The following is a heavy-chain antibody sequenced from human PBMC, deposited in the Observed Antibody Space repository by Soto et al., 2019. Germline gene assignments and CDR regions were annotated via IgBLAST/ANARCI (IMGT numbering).Heavy chain of an antibody. CDR3: ARAALDYDILTGYNYYYYYYMDV. D-gene: IGHD3-9*01. V-gene: IGHV4-34*01. CDR1: GGSFSGYY. CDR2: INHSGST. J-gene: IGHJ6*03. Sequence: PSETLSLTCAVYGGSFSGYYWSWIRQPPGKGLERIGEINHSGSTNYNPSLKSRVTISVDTSKNQFSLKLSSVTAADTAVYYCARAALDYDILTGYNYYYYYYMDVWGKGTTVTVSS.